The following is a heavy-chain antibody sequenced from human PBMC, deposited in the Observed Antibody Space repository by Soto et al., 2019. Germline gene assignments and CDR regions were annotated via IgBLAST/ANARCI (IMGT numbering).Heavy chain of an antibody. V-gene: IGHV1-3*01. J-gene: IGHJ4*02. D-gene: IGHD1-26*01. CDR1: GSTFTSYA. CDR3: ARGRIVGATIPFDY. Sequence: AASVKVSCKASGSTFTSYAMHWVRQAPGQRLEWMGWINAGNGNTKYSQKFQGRVTITRDTSASTAYMELSSLRSEDTAVYYCARGRIVGATIPFDYWGQGTLVTVSS. CDR2: INAGNGNT.